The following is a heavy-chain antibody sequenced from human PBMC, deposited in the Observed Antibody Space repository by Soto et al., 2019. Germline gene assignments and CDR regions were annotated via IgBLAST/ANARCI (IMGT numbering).Heavy chain of an antibody. CDR1: GGSFSGYY. CDR2: INHSGST. J-gene: IGHJ6*02. CDR3: ARGYYDYVWGSYRYYYGMDV. V-gene: IGHV4-34*01. Sequence: SETLSLTCAVYGGSFSGYYWSWIRQPPGKGLEWIGEINHSGSTNYNPSLKSRVTISVVTSKNQFSLKLSSVTAADTAVYYCARGYYDYVWGSYRYYYGMDVWGQGTTVTVSS. D-gene: IGHD3-16*02.